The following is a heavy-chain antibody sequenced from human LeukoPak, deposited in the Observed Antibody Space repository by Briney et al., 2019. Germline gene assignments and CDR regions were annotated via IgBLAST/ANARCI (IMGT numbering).Heavy chain of an antibody. CDR2: MSYSGST. J-gene: IGHJ4*02. CDR1: GGSISSGDYF. CDR3: ARVPTVTTSHYLDY. V-gene: IGHV4-30-4*01. Sequence: PSETLSLTCTVSGGSISSGDYFWSWIRQPPGKGLEWIGYMSYSGSTIYNPSLKSRVTISVDTSKNQFPLKLSSMTAADTAVYYCARVPTVTTSHYLDYWGQGTLVTVSS. D-gene: IGHD4-17*01.